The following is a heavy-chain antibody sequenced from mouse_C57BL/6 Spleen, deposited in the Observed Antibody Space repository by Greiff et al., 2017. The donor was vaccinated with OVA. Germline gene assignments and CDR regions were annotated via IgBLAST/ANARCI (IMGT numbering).Heavy chain of an antibody. J-gene: IGHJ2*01. CDR3: ARSRYSNYVDY. CDR1: GYTFTSYW. D-gene: IGHD2-5*01. CDR2: LYPSDSET. V-gene: IGHV1-61*01. Sequence: VQLQQPGAELVRPGSSVKLSCKASGYTFTSYWLAWLKQRPGQGLAWIGNLYPSDSETHYNQKFKDKATLTVEKSSRTAYMQLSSLTSEDSAVYDCARSRYSNYVDYWGQGTTLTVSS.